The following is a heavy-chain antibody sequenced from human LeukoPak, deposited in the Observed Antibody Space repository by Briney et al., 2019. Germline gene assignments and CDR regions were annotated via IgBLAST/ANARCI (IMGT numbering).Heavy chain of an antibody. D-gene: IGHD3-3*01. CDR2: ISHRGRT. CDR3: ARVPLRFLEPFDY. Sequence: SETLSLTCAVYGGSFSGYYWSWIRQPPEKGLGWIGEISHRGRTHYTPSLQSRVTMSVDTSKNQFALNLNSVTAADTAVYYCARVPLRFLEPFDYWGQGILVTVSS. V-gene: IGHV4-34*01. J-gene: IGHJ4*02. CDR1: GGSFSGYY.